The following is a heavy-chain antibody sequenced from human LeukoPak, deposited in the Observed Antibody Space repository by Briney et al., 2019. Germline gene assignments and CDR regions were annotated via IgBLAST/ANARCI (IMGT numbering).Heavy chain of an antibody. D-gene: IGHD6-13*01. Sequence: SETLSLTCTVSGVSISSGSYYWSWIRQPPGKGLEWIGRIYTSGSTNYNPSLKSRVTISVDASKNQFSLKLSSVTAADTAVYYCARWSSSWYYFDYWGQGTLVTVSS. J-gene: IGHJ4*02. CDR2: IYTSGST. CDR1: GVSISSGSYY. V-gene: IGHV4-61*02. CDR3: ARWSSSWYYFDY.